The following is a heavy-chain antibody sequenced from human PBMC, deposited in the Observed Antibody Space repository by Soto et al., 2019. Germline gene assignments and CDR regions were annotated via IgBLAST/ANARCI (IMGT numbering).Heavy chain of an antibody. CDR2: IYSSGNA. D-gene: IGHD3-16*01. CDR3: VRGDVFDI. J-gene: IGHJ3*02. CDR1: NGSISGYY. V-gene: IGHV4-4*07. Sequence: QVQLQESGPGLVKPSETLSLICTVSNGSISGYYWSWVRQSAGKGLEWIGRIYSSGNANYNPSLYSRVTMSVDTSQNHFSLKVTSVTAADTAMYYCVRGDVFDIWGRGPMVTVSS.